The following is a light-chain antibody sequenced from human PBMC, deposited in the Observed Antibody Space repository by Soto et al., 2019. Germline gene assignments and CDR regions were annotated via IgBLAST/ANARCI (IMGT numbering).Light chain of an antibody. V-gene: IGKV3-20*01. Sequence: EIRLKQSPGTLSLSPGERATLSCRASQSVSSSYLAWYQQKPGQAPRLLIYGASSRATGIPDRFSGSGSGTDFTLTISRLEPEDFAVYYCQQYGSSPNTFGQGTRLEIK. CDR1: QSVSSSY. CDR2: GAS. J-gene: IGKJ5*01. CDR3: QQYGSSPNT.